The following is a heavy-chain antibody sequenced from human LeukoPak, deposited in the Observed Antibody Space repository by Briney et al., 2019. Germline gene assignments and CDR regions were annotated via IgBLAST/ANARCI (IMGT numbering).Heavy chain of an antibody. CDR1: VFTLSKYW. CDR3: ASPGDNYAILGLDY. Sequence: GGSLRLSCAASVFTLSKYWMHWVRQAPGKGLAWVSRISSDGTTTAYADSVKGRFTISRDSAKNMLYLQMNSLRVDDTAMYYCASPGDNYAILGLDYWGQGTLVTVSS. CDR2: ISSDGTTT. V-gene: IGHV3-74*01. D-gene: IGHD3-9*01. J-gene: IGHJ4*02.